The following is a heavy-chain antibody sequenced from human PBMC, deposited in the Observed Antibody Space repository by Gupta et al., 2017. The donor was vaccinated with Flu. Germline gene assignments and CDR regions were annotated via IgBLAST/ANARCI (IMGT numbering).Heavy chain of an antibody. CDR2: ISSSSSYI. J-gene: IGHJ4*02. CDR3: ARGYCTNGVCYPGAL. CDR1: GFTFSSYD. V-gene: IGHV3-21*01. D-gene: IGHD2-8*01. Sequence: EVQLVESGGGLVKPGGSLRLSCAASGFTFSSYDMTWVRQAPGKGLEWVSSISSSSSYIYYADSVKGRFTISRDNAKNSLYLQMNSLRAEDTAVYYCARGYCTNGVCYPGALWGQGTLVTVSS.